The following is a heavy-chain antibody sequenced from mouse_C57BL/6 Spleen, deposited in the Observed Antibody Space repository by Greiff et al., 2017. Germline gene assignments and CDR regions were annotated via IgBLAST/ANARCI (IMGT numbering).Heavy chain of an antibody. Sequence: QVQLQQPGTELVKPGASVKLSCKASGYTFTSYWMHWVKQRPGQGLEWIGNINPSNGGTNYNEKFKSKATLTVDKSSSTAYMQLSSLTSEDSAVYYCAREGALLRYPYAMDYWGQGTSVTVSS. CDR2: INPSNGGT. CDR3: AREGALLRYPYAMDY. CDR1: GYTFTSYW. V-gene: IGHV1-53*01. D-gene: IGHD1-1*01. J-gene: IGHJ4*01.